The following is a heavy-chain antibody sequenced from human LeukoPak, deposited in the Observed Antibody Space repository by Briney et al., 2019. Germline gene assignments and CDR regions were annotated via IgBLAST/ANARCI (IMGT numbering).Heavy chain of an antibody. D-gene: IGHD2-2*01. CDR1: GGSITSGSYY. J-gene: IGHJ4*02. CDR3: ASGRTDIVVVPATLRNYYFDY. V-gene: IGHV4-61*02. Sequence: PSQTLSLTCTVSGGSITSGSYYWSWIRQPAGKGLEWIGRIYTSGITNYNPSLKSRVTISVDTSKNQFSLRLSSVTAADTAVYYCASGRTDIVVVPATLRNYYFDYWGQGTLVTVSS. CDR2: IYTSGIT.